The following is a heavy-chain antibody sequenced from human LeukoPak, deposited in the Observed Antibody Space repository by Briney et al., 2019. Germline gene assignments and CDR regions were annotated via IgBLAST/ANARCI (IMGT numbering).Heavy chain of an antibody. J-gene: IGHJ3*02. D-gene: IGHD1-1*01. CDR2: IYRGGST. CDR1: GFTVSRNY. V-gene: IGHV3-53*01. CDR3: ARAGPTGTNDAFDI. Sequence: PGGSLRLSCAASGFTVSRNYMTWVRQAPGKGLEWFSVIYRGGSTYYADSVKGRFTISRDNSKNTLYLQMNSLRAEDTAVYYCARAGPTGTNDAFDIWGQGTMVTVSS.